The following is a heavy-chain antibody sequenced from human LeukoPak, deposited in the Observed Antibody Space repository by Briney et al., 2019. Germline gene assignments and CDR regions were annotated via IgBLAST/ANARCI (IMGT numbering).Heavy chain of an antibody. D-gene: IGHD5-18*01. J-gene: IGHJ4*02. CDR3: ARHVDTATDYFDY. CDR1: GGSISSSSYY. Sequence: SSETLSLTCTVSGGSISSSSYYWGWIRQPPGKGLEWIGSIYYSGSSYYNPSLKSRVTISVHTSKNQLSLKLSSVTAADTAVYYCARHVDTATDYFDYWGQGTLVTVSS. V-gene: IGHV4-39*01. CDR2: IYYSGSS.